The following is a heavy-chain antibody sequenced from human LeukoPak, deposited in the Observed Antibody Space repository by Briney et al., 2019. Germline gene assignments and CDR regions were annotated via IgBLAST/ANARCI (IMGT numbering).Heavy chain of an antibody. CDR2: ISTSSTYI. CDR1: GFTFTRHS. V-gene: IGHV3-21*01. CDR3: ARKILTGTHKGAFDI. J-gene: IGHJ3*02. Sequence: PGGSLRLSCAASGFTFTRHSMNWVRQAPGKGLEWVSSISTSSTYIYYADSVKGRFTISRDNAKNSLYLQTNSLRAEDTAVYYCARKILTGTHKGAFDIWGQGTMVTVSS. D-gene: IGHD3-9*01.